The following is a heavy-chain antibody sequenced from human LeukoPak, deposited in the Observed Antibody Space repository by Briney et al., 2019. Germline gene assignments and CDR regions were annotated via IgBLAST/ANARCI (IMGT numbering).Heavy chain of an antibody. CDR3: AREDGYCSGGNCYSYFDS. V-gene: IGHV3-33*01. J-gene: IGHJ4*02. Sequence: GGSLRLSCAASGFTFSSYGMHWVRQAPGKGLEWVAVIWYDGSNKYYADSVKGRFTISRDNSKNTLYLQMNSLRAEDTAVYYCAREDGYCSGGNCYSYFDSWGQGDLVTVSS. CDR1: GFTFSSYG. D-gene: IGHD2-15*01. CDR2: IWYDGSNK.